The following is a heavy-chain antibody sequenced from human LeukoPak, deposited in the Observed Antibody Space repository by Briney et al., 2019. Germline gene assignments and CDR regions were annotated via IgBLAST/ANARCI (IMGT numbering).Heavy chain of an antibody. D-gene: IGHD6-13*01. CDR3: ARGGRIAAADTDAFDI. CDR1: GGSISSSSYY. V-gene: IGHV4-39*07. CDR2: IYYSGST. Sequence: TSETLSLTCTVSGGSISSSSYYWGWIRQPPGKGLEWIGNIYYSGSTYYNPSLESRVTMSLDTSKNQFSLKLSSVTAADTAVYYCARGGRIAAADTDAFDIWGQGTMVTVSS. J-gene: IGHJ3*02.